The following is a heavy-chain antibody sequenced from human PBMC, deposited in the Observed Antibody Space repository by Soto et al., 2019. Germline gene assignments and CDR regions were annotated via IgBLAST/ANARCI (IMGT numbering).Heavy chain of an antibody. CDR2: IYCDDDK. D-gene: IGHD7-27*01. CDR3: AHHLIAWGDAFDI. Sequence: QITLKESGPTLVKPTQTLTLTCTYSGFSLSTNGVGVSWISQPPGKALEWLALIYCDDDKRYSPSLRNRITTTKDATNTQVVLTLTNSVPVDTATYYCAHHLIAWGDAFDIWGQGTMVTVSS. V-gene: IGHV2-5*02. CDR1: GFSLSTNGVG. J-gene: IGHJ3*02.